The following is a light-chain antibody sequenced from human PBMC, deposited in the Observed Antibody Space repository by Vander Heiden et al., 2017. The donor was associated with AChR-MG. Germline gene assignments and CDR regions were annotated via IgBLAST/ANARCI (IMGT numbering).Light chain of an antibody. Sequence: QSVLTQPPSVSGAPGQSVTISCTGSNSNIGAGYDVQWYQQLPGKAPNLLMYSDDNRPSGVPDRFSGSKSGTSASLAIAGLQPEDEGDYYCQSYDSSLRIFGTGTKVTVL. J-gene: IGLJ1*01. CDR2: SDD. CDR1: NSNIGAGYD. CDR3: QSYDSSLRI. V-gene: IGLV1-40*01.